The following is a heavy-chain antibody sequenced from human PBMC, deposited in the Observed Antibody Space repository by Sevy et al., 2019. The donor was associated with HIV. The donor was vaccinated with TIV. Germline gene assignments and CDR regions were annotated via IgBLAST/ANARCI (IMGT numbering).Heavy chain of an antibody. Sequence: ASVKVSCKASGYTFTSYGISWVRQAPGQGLEWMGWISAYNGNTNYAQKLQGRVTMTTDTSTSTAYMERRSLRSDDTAVYYCARDDGGDYGSGSYRQKSFYYYYGMDVWGQGTTVTVSS. J-gene: IGHJ6*02. CDR1: GYTFTSYG. CDR2: ISAYNGNT. CDR3: ARDDGGDYGSGSYRQKSFYYYYGMDV. V-gene: IGHV1-18*01. D-gene: IGHD3-10*01.